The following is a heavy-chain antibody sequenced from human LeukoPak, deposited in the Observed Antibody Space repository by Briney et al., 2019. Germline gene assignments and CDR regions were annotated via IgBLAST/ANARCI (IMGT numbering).Heavy chain of an antibody. CDR3: ARYFPGWFDP. CDR2: IYYSGST. J-gene: IGHJ5*02. D-gene: IGHD3-10*01. V-gene: IGHV4-31*11. CDR1: GGSFSGYY. Sequence: PSETLSLTCAVYGGSFSGYYWSWIRQHPGKGLEWIGYIYYSGSTYYNPSLKSRVTISVDTSKNQFSLKLSSVTAADTAVYYCARYFPGWFDPWGQGTLVTVSS.